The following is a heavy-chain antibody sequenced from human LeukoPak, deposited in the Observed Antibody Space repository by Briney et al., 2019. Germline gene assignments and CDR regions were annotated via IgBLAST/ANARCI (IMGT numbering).Heavy chain of an antibody. D-gene: IGHD2-2*01. CDR3: AKGPYCDSSSCYTIGSFDF. V-gene: IGHV3-23*01. J-gene: IGHJ5*01. CDR2: ISGSGGSI. CDR1: GFTFRSHA. Sequence: GGSLRLSCAASGFTFRSHAMSWVRQAPGKGLEWVSAISGSGGSIYYADSVKGRFTISRDNSNNMIYLQIDSLGAEDTALYYCAKGPYCDSSSCYTIGSFDFWGQGTLVTVSS.